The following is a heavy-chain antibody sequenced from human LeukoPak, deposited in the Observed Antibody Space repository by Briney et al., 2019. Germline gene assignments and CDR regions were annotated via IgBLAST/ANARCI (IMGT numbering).Heavy chain of an antibody. CDR1: GGTFSSYA. V-gene: IGHV1-69*05. D-gene: IGHD3-22*01. CDR2: IIPIFGTA. CDR3: ARDLGYYDSSGYFREPPYYFDY. J-gene: IGHJ4*02. Sequence: VASVKVSCKASGGTFSSYAINWVRQAPGQGLEWMGRIIPIFGTANYAQKFQGRVTITTDESTSTAYMELSSLRSEDTAVYYCARDLGYYDSSGYFREPPYYFDYWGQGTLVTVSS.